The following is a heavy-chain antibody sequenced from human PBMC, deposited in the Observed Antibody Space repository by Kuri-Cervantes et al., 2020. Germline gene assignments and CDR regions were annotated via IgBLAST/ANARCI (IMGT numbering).Heavy chain of an antibody. J-gene: IGHJ4*02. V-gene: IGHV4-4*02. CDR1: GGSISSSNW. D-gene: IGHD3-10*01. CDR2: IYHSGST. CDR3: ASRVQGVRKNEGGFDY. Sequence: SCAVSGGSISSSNWWSWVRQPPGKGLEWIGEIYHSGSTNYNPSLKSRVTISVDKSKNQFSLKLSSVTAADTAVYYCASRVQGVRKNEGGFDYWGQGTLVTVSS.